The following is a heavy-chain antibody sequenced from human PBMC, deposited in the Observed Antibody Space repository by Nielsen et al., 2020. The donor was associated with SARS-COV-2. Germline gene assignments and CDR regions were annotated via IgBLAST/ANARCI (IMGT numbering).Heavy chain of an antibody. CDR1: GFTFSDYY. CDR3: ARTYSSGWFDYYYYGMDV. D-gene: IGHD6-19*01. Sequence: SCAASGFTFSDYYMSWIRQAPGKGLEWVSYISSSGSTIYYADSVKGRFTISRDNAKNSLYLQMNSLRAEDTAVYYCARTYSSGWFDYYYYGMDVWGQGTTVTVSS. CDR2: ISSSGSTI. V-gene: IGHV3-11*01. J-gene: IGHJ6*02.